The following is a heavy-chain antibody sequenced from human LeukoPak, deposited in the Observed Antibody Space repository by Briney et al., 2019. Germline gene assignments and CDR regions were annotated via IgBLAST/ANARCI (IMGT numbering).Heavy chain of an antibody. CDR1: GGSISSYY. V-gene: IGHV4-59*01. D-gene: IGHD1-26*01. CDR2: IYYSGST. Sequence: TSEALSLTCTVSGGSISSYYWSWIRQPPGKGLEWIGYIYYSGSTNYNPSLKSRVTISVDTSKNQFSLKLSSVTAADTAVYYCARSVGATLHFDYWGQGTLVTVSS. CDR3: ARSVGATLHFDY. J-gene: IGHJ4*02.